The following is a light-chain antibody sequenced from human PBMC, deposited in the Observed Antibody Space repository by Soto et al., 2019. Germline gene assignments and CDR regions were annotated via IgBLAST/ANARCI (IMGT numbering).Light chain of an antibody. J-gene: IGLJ2*01. CDR2: QDI. V-gene: IGLV3-1*01. CDR1: KLGNKY. CDR3: PAWVSSTAPVV. Sequence: SYELTQPPSVSVSPGQTANITCSGDKLGNKYACWYQQKPGQSPVLVIYQDIKRPSGIPERFSGSNSGNTATLTNSGTQAMDEADYYCPAWVSSTAPVVFGGGTKLTV.